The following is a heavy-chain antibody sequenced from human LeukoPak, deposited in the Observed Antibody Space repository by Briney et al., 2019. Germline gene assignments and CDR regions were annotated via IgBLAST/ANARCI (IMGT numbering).Heavy chain of an antibody. CDR3: ARDSGEVPDY. V-gene: IGHV1-2*02. CDR1: GYTFTGYF. CDR2: INPNSGGT. D-gene: IGHD3-10*01. J-gene: IGHJ4*02. Sequence: ASVKVSCKASGYTFTGYFIHWVRQAPGQGLEWMGWINPNSGGTNYAQKFQGRVTMTRDTSIITAYMELSRLSSDDTAVYYCARDSGEVPDYWGQGTLVTVSS.